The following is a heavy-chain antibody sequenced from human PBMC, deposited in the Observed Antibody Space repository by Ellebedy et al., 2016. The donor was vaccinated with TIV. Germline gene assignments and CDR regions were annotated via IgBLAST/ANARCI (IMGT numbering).Heavy chain of an antibody. CDR1: GYTFTSYY. CDR3: ATRPAMVTGAFDI. D-gene: IGHD5-18*01. Sequence: AASVKVSCKASGYTFTSYYMHWVRQAPGHGLAWMGIIDPTGGSTGYAQKFQGRVTMTRDTSATTVYMELSSLRSEDTAVYYCATRPAMVTGAFDIWGQGTMVTVSS. CDR2: IDPTGGST. V-gene: IGHV1-46*01. J-gene: IGHJ3*02.